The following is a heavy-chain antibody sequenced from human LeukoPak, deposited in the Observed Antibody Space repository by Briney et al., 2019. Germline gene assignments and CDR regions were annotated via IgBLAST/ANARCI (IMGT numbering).Heavy chain of an antibody. CDR1: GYTFTGYY. CDR2: INPSGGST. V-gene: IGHV1-46*01. CDR3: ARDAIVVVPAAIRSGYYYYYGMDV. Sequence: ASVKVSCKASGYTFTGYYLHWVRQAPGQGLEWMGIINPSGGSTSYAQKFQGRVTMTRDTSTSTVYMELSSLRSEDTAVYYCARDAIVVVPAAIRSGYYYYYGMDVWGQGTTVTVSS. J-gene: IGHJ6*02. D-gene: IGHD2-2*01.